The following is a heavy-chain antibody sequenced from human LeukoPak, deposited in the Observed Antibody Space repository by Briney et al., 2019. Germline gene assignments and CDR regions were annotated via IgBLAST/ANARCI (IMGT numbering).Heavy chain of an antibody. CDR3: ARVSAYSSGWYTVDY. J-gene: IGHJ4*02. CDR1: GYTFAGYY. V-gene: IGHV1-2*02. Sequence: GASVKVSCKASGYTFAGYYMHWVRQAPGQGLEWMGWINPNSGGTNYAQKFQGRVTMTRATSISTAYMELSRLSSDDTAVYYCARVSAYSSGWYTVDYWGQGTLVTVSS. CDR2: INPNSGGT. D-gene: IGHD6-19*01.